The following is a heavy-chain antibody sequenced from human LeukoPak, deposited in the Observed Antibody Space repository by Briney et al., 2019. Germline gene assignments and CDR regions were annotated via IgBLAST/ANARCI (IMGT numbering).Heavy chain of an antibody. J-gene: IGHJ4*01. CDR3: ARNTGYKDFDY. CDR1: GFTFSNYE. CDR2: IASDDNK. Sequence: GGSLRLSCAASGFTFSNYEMNWVRQAPGKGLEWISYIASDDNKYYADSVKGRFSISRDHAKNSLYLQINSLRVEDTAVYYCARNTGYKDFDYWGHGTLVTVSS. V-gene: IGHV3-48*03. D-gene: IGHD5-24*01.